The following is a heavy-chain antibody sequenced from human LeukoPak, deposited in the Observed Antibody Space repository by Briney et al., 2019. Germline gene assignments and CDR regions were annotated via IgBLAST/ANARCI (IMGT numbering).Heavy chain of an antibody. D-gene: IGHD3-22*01. V-gene: IGHV1-18*01. Sequence: ASVKVSCKASGGTFSSYAISWVRQAPGQGLEWMGWISAYNGNTNYAQKLQGRVTMTTDTSTSTAYMELRSLRSDDTAVYYCARDYYSSGFPSYWGQGTLVTVSS. CDR2: ISAYNGNT. CDR3: ARDYYSSGFPSY. J-gene: IGHJ4*02. CDR1: GGTFSSYA.